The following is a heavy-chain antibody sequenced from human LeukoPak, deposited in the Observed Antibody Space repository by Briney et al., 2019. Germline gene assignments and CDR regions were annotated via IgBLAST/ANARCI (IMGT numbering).Heavy chain of an antibody. J-gene: IGHJ5*02. Sequence: GGSLRLSCAASGFTFSAFAMTWVRQAPGKEPEWVSSITGGANSVFYADSVKGRFTFSRDNSKNTLYLQMNSLRAEDTAVYYCAKGAAAGKVDWFDPWGQGTLVTVSS. CDR1: GFTFSAFA. CDR3: AKGAAAGKVDWFDP. V-gene: IGHV3-23*01. CDR2: ITGGANSV. D-gene: IGHD6-13*01.